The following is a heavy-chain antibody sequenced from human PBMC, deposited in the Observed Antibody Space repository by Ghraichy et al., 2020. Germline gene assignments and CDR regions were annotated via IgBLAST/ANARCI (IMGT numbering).Heavy chain of an antibody. CDR3: ARGRHCTGGTCYFDY. CDR1: GFSINNYG. D-gene: IGHD2-8*02. J-gene: IGHJ4*02. Sequence: GGSLRLSCAASGFSINNYGIHWVRQAPGKGLEWVAIMWSDGSKGYYAYSVKGRFTISRDNSNTLYLQMNSLRAEDTAVYYCARGRHCTGGTCYFDYWGQGTLVTVSS. CDR2: MWSDGSKG. V-gene: IGHV3-33*01.